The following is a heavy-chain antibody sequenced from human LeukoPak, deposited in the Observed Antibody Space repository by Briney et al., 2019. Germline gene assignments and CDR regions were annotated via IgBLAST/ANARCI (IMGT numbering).Heavy chain of an antibody. D-gene: IGHD6-13*01. CDR1: GFTFSSYA. CDR3: AKESTPPGIAAAGSFDY. V-gene: IGHV3-23*01. CDR2: ISGSGGST. J-gene: IGHJ4*02. Sequence: PGGSLRLSCAASGFTFSSYAMSWVRQAPGKGLEWVSAISGSGGSTYYADSVKGRFAISRDNSKNTLYLQMNSLRAEDTAVYYCAKESTPPGIAAAGSFDYWGQGTLVTVSS.